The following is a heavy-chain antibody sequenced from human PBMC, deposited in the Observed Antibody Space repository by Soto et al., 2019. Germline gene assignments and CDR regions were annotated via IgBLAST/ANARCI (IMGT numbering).Heavy chain of an antibody. D-gene: IGHD3-10*01. CDR2: ISGSGGST. CDR1: GFTFSSYA. CDR3: AKASGWFGEFDY. Sequence: EVQLLESGGGLVQPGGSLRLSCAASGFTFSSYAMSWVRQAPGKGLEWVSAISGSGGSTYYADSVKGRFTISRDNSKNPLYLQMNSLRAEDTAVYYCAKASGWFGEFDYWAREPWSPSPQ. V-gene: IGHV3-23*01. J-gene: IGHJ4*02.